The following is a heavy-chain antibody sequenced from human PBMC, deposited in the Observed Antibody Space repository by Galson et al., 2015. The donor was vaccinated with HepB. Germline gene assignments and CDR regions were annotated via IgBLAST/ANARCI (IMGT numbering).Heavy chain of an antibody. V-gene: IGHV4-34*01. Sequence: ETLSLSCAVYGGSFSGYYWSWIRQPPGKGLEWIGEINHSGSTNYNPSLKSRVTISVDTSKNQFSLKLSSVTAADTAVYYCAASQLRPRVTLNYWGQGTLVTVSS. CDR2: INHSGST. CDR1: GGSFSGYY. CDR3: AASQLRPRVTLNY. D-gene: IGHD4-17*01. J-gene: IGHJ4*02.